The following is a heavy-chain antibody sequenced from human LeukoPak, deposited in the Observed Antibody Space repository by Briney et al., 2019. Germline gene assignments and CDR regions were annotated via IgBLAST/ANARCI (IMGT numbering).Heavy chain of an antibody. CDR1: GYTFSSYY. V-gene: IGHV1-46*01. J-gene: IGHJ2*01. D-gene: IGHD6-19*01. Sequence: GASVKVSCKASGYTFSSYYIHWVRQAPGQGLEWMGTINPSGGSTSYAQKFQARVTMTRDTSTSTVYMELSSLRSEDTAVYYCARDSPGSRPPYSSGWRSYWYSDLWGRGTLVTVSS. CDR3: ARDSPGSRPPYSSGWRSYWYSDL. CDR2: INPSGGST.